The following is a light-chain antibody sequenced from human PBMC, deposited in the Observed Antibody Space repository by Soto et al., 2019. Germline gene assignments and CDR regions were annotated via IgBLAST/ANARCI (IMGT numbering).Light chain of an antibody. CDR2: DAS. CDR1: QSISTW. V-gene: IGKV1-5*01. CDR3: QQYNSYST. J-gene: IGKJ1*01. Sequence: DIQMAQSPSTLSASVGDIFTISCRASQSISTWLAWYQQKPGKAPKLLIYDASSLESGVPSRFSGSGSGTEFTLTISSLQPEDFASYYCQQYNSYSTFGQGTKVDI.